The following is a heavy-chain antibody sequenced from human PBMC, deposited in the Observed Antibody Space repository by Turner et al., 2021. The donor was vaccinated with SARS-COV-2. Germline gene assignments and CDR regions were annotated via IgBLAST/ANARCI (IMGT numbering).Heavy chain of an antibody. Sequence: QLQLQESGPGLVKPSETRSLTCTVSGGSISSSSYYWGWIRQPPGKGLEWIGSIYYSGSTNYNPSLKSRVTISVDTSKNQFSLKLSAVTAADTAVYYCAGLPVGYYGSGSYYHYGMDVWGQGTTVTVSS. CDR2: IYYSGST. CDR1: GGSISSSSYY. CDR3: AGLPVGYYGSGSYYHYGMDV. J-gene: IGHJ6*02. V-gene: IGHV4-39*01. D-gene: IGHD3-10*01.